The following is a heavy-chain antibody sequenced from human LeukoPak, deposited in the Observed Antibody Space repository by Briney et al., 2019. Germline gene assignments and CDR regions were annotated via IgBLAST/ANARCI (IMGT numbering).Heavy chain of an antibody. Sequence: SETLSLTCTVSGVSISSYYWSRIRQPPGKGLEWIWYIYYSGSTNYNPSLKSRVTISVDTSKNQFSMTLSSVTAADTAVYYCARGPRWGYYGSGSYRSFYYYGMDVWGQGTTVTVSS. V-gene: IGHV4-59*01. J-gene: IGHJ6*02. CDR1: GVSISSYY. CDR3: ARGPRWGYYGSGSYRSFYYYGMDV. D-gene: IGHD3-10*01. CDR2: IYYSGST.